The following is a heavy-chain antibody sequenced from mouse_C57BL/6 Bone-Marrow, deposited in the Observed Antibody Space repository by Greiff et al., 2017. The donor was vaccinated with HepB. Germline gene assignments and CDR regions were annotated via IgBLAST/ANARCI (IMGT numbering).Heavy chain of an antibody. CDR2: IYPGDGDT. CDR1: GYAFSSYW. Sequence: LVESGAELVKPGASVKISCKASGYAFSSYWMNWVKQRPGKGLEWIGQIYPGDGDTNYNGKFKGKATLTAYKSSSTAYMQLSSLTSEDSAVYFCARGVITTVVAPFAYWGQGTLVTVSA. V-gene: IGHV1-80*01. D-gene: IGHD1-1*01. CDR3: ARGVITTVVAPFAY. J-gene: IGHJ3*01.